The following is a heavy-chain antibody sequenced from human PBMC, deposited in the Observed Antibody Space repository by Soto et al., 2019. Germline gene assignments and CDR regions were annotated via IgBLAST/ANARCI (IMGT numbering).Heavy chain of an antibody. CDR2: IDPSDSYT. J-gene: IGHJ4*02. V-gene: IGHV5-10-1*01. CDR3: ARGYITGTVPFDY. Sequence: LKISCKGSGYSFTSYWISWVRQMPGKGLEWMGRIDPSDSYTNYSPSFQGHVTISADKSISTAYLQWSSLKASDTAMYYCARGYITGTVPFDYWGQGTLVTVSS. D-gene: IGHD1-7*01. CDR1: GYSFTSYW.